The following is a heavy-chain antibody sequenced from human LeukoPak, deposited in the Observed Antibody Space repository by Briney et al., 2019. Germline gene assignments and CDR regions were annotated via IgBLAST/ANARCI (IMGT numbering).Heavy chain of an antibody. CDR3: ARNPPPRSDYASDWFDP. V-gene: IGHV1-18*01. CDR2: INTYNGNT. Sequence: ASVKVSCKASGYTFTTYGIAWVRQAPGQGLEWMGWINTYNGNTDYAQIFQGSVTMTRDTSTSTVYMELRSRRYDDTAVYYCARNPPPRSDYASDWFDPWGQGTLVTVSS. J-gene: IGHJ5*02. CDR1: GYTFTTYG. D-gene: IGHD4-17*01.